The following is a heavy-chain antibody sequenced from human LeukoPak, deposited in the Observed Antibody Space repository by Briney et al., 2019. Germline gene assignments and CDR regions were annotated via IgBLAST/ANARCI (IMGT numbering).Heavy chain of an antibody. CDR1: GFTFSSYA. Sequence: GGSLRLSCAASGFTFSSYAMSWVRQAPGKGLEWVSSSSSSSSYIYYADSMKGRFTISRDNSKNTLYLQMNSLRAEDTAVYYCAKTLGYCSGGSCYSGVIDYWGQGTLVTVSS. J-gene: IGHJ4*02. CDR3: AKTLGYCSGGSCYSGVIDY. CDR2: SSSSSSYI. D-gene: IGHD2-15*01. V-gene: IGHV3-23*01.